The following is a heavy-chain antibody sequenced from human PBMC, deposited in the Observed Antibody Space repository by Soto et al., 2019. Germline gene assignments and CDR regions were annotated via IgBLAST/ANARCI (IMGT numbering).Heavy chain of an antibody. CDR2: IYPTGST. J-gene: IGHJ5*02. CDR3: ATGRSEIVPGAMDT. Sequence: QVQLQESGPGLVKPSETLSLSCTVSGGSFSSYYCNWVRKSAGKGLEWMGRIYPTGSTTYNPSLKSRLTMSVDTSKNQFSLRLTSMTAADTAVYYCATGRSEIVPGAMDTWGQGTLVTVSS. V-gene: IGHV4-4*07. D-gene: IGHD2-2*01. CDR1: GGSFSSYY.